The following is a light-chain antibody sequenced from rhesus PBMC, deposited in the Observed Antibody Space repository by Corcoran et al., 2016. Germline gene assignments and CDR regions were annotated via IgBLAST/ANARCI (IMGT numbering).Light chain of an antibody. Sequence: DIQMTQSPSSLSASVGDKVTITCHASQGISSWVAWYQQKPGNAPKPMIYYDSSLQIGVPSRFSVSGSGTDYTLTISSLQPEDFATYSCQQYDDLPWTFGQGTKVEIK. V-gene: IGKV1-19*01. CDR3: QQYDDLPWT. CDR1: QGISSW. J-gene: IGKJ1*01. CDR2: YDS.